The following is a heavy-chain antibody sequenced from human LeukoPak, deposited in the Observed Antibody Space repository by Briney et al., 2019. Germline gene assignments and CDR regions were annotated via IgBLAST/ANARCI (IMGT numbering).Heavy chain of an antibody. D-gene: IGHD3-10*01. J-gene: IGHJ4*02. CDR1: GFTFSTYE. V-gene: IGHV3-48*03. Sequence: GGSLRLSCAASGFTFSTYEMNWVRQAPGKGLEWVSYISSSGSTIYCADSVKGRFTISRDNAKNSLYLQMNSLRAEDTAVYYCARDSSYYGSGSFSDWGQGTLVTVSS. CDR3: ARDSSYYGSGSFSD. CDR2: ISSSGSTI.